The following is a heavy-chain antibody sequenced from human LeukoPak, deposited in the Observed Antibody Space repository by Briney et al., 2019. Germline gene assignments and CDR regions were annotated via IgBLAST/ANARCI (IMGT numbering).Heavy chain of an antibody. J-gene: IGHJ5*01. V-gene: IGHV3-21*01. CDR1: GFTFSAYN. CDR3: ARVAVSGPTGWFDS. CDR2: ISSTSAYI. D-gene: IGHD2-8*02. Sequence: TGGSLRLSCAASGFTFSAYNMNWVRQAPGKGLEWVSSISSTSAYIYYADSVKGRFTISRDNVDNVVYLQMNSLRAEDTAVYYCARVAVSGPTGWFDSWGQGTLVIVSS.